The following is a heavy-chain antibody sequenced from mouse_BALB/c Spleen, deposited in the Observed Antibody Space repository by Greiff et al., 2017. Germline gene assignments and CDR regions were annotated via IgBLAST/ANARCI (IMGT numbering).Heavy chain of an antibody. CDR1: GYTFTSYW. Sequence: QVQLQQPGAELVKPGASVKMSCKASGYTFTSYWMHWVKQRPGQGLEWIGVIDPSDSYTNYNQKFKDKATLTVDKSSSTAYMQLSSPTSEDSAVYYCTREAMDYWGQGTSVTVSS. CDR2: IDPSDSYT. CDR3: TREAMDY. V-gene: IGHV1-69*02. J-gene: IGHJ4*01.